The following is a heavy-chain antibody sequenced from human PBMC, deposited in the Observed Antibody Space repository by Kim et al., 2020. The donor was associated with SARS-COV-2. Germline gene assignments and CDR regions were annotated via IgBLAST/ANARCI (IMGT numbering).Heavy chain of an antibody. CDR2: ISYDGSNK. D-gene: IGHD6-6*01. CDR1: GFTFSSYG. Sequence: GGSLRLSCAASGFTFSSYGMHWVRQAPGKGLEWVAGISYDGSNKYYADSVKGRFTISRDNSKNTLYLQMNSLRAEDTAVYYCAKSAVVEAAHHHFDYWGQGTLVTVSS. J-gene: IGHJ4*02. V-gene: IGHV3-30*18. CDR3: AKSAVVEAAHHHFDY.